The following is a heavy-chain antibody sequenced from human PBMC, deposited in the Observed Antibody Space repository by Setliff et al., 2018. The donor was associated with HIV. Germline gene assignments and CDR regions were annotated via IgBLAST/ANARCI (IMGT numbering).Heavy chain of an antibody. CDR3: ARAVASKNVRGEYYFDY. CDR2: IDPSDGST. D-gene: IGHD3-16*01. CDR1: GYRFSNHF. Sequence: ASVKVSCKSSGYRFSNHFMHWVRQAPGQGLEWMGIIDPSDGSTIFAQQFQGRLNMPRDTSTSTVYLELSSLRSEDTAVYYCARAVASKNVRGEYYFDYWGQGTLVTVSS. V-gene: IGHV1-46*01. J-gene: IGHJ4*02.